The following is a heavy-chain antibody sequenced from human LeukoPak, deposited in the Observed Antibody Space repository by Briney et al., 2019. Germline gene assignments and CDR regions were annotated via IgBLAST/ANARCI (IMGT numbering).Heavy chain of an antibody. V-gene: IGHV1-46*01. Sequence: GASVKVSCKASGYTFTSYDINWVRQAPGQGLEWMGIINPSGGSTNYAQKFQGRVTMTRDTSTSTVYMELSSLRSEDTAVYYCARASGWMFDYWGQGTLVTVSS. CDR2: INPSGGST. D-gene: IGHD6-19*01. CDR1: GYTFTSYD. J-gene: IGHJ4*02. CDR3: ARASGWMFDY.